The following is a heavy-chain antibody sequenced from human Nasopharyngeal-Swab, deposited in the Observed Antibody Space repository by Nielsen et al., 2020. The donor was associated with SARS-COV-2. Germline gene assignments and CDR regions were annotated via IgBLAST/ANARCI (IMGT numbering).Heavy chain of an antibody. CDR3: ARGISGVVPAPILGLGPYYYFYYMDV. J-gene: IGHJ6*03. CDR1: GGSFSGYN. CDR2: INHSGST. V-gene: IGHV4-34*01. Sequence: SETLSLTCAVYGGSFSGYNWSWIRQPPGKGLGWIGEINHSGSTNYIPSLKSGATISVNPSKHQFSLKVTSVTAADMAVYYCARGISGVVPAPILGLGPYYYFYYMDVWGKGTTVTVSS. D-gene: IGHD2-2*01.